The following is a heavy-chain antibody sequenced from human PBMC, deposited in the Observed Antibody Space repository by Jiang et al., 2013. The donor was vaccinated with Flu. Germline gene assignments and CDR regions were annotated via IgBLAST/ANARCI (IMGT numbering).Heavy chain of an antibody. CDR2: IYYSGST. J-gene: IGHJ6*03. V-gene: IGHV4-59*01. D-gene: IGHD1-1*01. CDR1: GGSISSYY. CDR3: ARSSRTGTHHLYYYYYMDV. Sequence: GPGLVKPSETLSLTCTVSGGSISSYYWSWIRQPPGKGLEWIGYIYYSGSTNYNPSLKSRVTISVDTSKNQFSLKLSSVTAADTAVYYCARSSRTGTHHLYYYYYMDV.